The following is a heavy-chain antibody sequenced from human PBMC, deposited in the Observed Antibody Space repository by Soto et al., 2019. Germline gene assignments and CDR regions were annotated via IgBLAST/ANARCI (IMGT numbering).Heavy chain of an antibody. D-gene: IGHD3-22*01. CDR2: ISSSSSYI. V-gene: IGHV3-21*01. CDR3: ARAFHYYDSSGYYYGAFDI. Sequence: PGGSLRLSCAASGFTFSSYSMNWVRQAPGKGLEWVSSISSSSSYIYYADSVKGRFTISRDNAKNSLYLQMNSLRAEDTAVYYCARAFHYYDSSGYYYGAFDIWGQGPMVTVPS. J-gene: IGHJ3*02. CDR1: GFTFSSYS.